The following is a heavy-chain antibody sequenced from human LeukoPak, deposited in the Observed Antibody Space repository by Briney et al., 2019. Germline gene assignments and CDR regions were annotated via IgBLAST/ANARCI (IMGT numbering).Heavy chain of an antibody. CDR2: ISAYNGNT. CDR1: GYTFTSYG. CDR3: AGVKLLGGVPAGEDY. J-gene: IGHJ4*02. V-gene: IGHV1-18*01. Sequence: ASVKVSCKAPGYTFTSYGISWVRQAPGQGLEWMGWISAYNGNTNYAQKLQGRVTMTTDTSTSTAYMELRSLRSDDTAVYYCAGVKLLGGVPAGEDYWGQGTLVTVSS. D-gene: IGHD2-2*01.